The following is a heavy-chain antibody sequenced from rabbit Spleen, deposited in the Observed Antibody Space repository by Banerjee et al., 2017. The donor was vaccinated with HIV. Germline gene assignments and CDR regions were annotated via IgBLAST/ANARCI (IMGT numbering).Heavy chain of an antibody. D-gene: IGHD4-1*01. Sequence: QEELEESGGGLVKPEGSLTLTCKASGFSFSDRDVMCWVRQAPGKGLEWIACINTATGKPVYATWAKGRFPISTTSSTTVTLQMTSLTAADTATYFCARDLTGVIGWIFGWWGPGTLVTVS. J-gene: IGHJ6*01. V-gene: IGHV1S45*01. CDR3: ARDLTGVIGWIFGW. CDR2: INTATGKP. CDR1: GFSFSDRDV.